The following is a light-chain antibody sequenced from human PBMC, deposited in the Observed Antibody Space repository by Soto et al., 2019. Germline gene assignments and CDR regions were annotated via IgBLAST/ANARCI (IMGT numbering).Light chain of an antibody. Sequence: DMQITQCRSTRPASVGERVTITCRASQSISSWLAWYQQKPVKAPKLLIYKASSLESGVPSRFSGRGSGQEFTLAITSLQSGALAVYYCQQYYSCPRTFGPGTRVEIK. CDR3: QQYYSCPRT. J-gene: IGKJ1*01. CDR1: QSISSW. V-gene: IGKV1-5*03. CDR2: KAS.